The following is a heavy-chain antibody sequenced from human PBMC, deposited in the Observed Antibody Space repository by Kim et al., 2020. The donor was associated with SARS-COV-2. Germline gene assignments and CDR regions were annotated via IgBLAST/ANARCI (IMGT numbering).Heavy chain of an antibody. CDR1: GYTFTSYY. Sequence: ASVKVSCKASGYTFTSYYMHWVRQAPGQGLEWMGIINPSGGSTSYAQKFQGRVTMTRDTSTSTVYMELSSLRSEDTAVYYCARARGIVGATMLDYFDYWGQGTLVTVSS. J-gene: IGHJ4*02. V-gene: IGHV1-46*01. CDR2: INPSGGST. CDR3: ARARGIVGATMLDYFDY. D-gene: IGHD1-26*01.